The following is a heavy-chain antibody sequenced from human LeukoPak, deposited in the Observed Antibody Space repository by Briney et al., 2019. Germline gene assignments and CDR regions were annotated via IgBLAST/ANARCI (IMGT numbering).Heavy chain of an antibody. CDR2: VDPEDGET. Sequence: ASVKISCKVSGYTFTDYYMHWVQQAPGKGLEWMGLVDPEDGETIYAEKFQGRVTITADTSTSTAYMELRSLRSDDTAVYYCARDDQAETGDRGYFDYWGQGTLVTVSS. D-gene: IGHD7-27*01. J-gene: IGHJ4*02. CDR3: ARDDQAETGDRGYFDY. V-gene: IGHV1-69-2*01. CDR1: GYTFTDYY.